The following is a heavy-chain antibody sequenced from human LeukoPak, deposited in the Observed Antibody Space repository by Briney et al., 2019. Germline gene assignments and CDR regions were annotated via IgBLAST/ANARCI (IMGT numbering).Heavy chain of an antibody. D-gene: IGHD6-19*01. V-gene: IGHV1-18*01. CDR1: GYTFSSYD. Sequence: ASVKVSCKASGYTFSSYDISWVRQAPGQGLEWMGWISAYNGDTNYAQNLQGRVTMTTDTSTSTAYMELRSLRSDDTAVYYCARDPSNSSGWRTWFDPWGQGTLVTVSS. J-gene: IGHJ5*02. CDR2: ISAYNGDT. CDR3: ARDPSNSSGWRTWFDP.